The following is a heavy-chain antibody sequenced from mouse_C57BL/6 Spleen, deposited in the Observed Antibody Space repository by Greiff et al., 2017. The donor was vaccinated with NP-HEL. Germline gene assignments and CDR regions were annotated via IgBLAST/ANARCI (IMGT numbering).Heavy chain of an antibody. CDR2: IRRKSSNYAT. J-gene: IGHJ4*01. CDR1: GFTFNTYA. D-gene: IGHD1-1*01. V-gene: IGHV10-3*01. Sequence: EVQRVESGGGLVQPKGSLKLSCAASGFTFNTYAMHWVRQAPGKGLEWVARIRRKSSNYATYYADSVKDRFTISRDDSQSMLSLQMNNLKTEDTAMYYCVRITTVVGAMDYWGQGTSVTVSS. CDR3: VRITTVVGAMDY.